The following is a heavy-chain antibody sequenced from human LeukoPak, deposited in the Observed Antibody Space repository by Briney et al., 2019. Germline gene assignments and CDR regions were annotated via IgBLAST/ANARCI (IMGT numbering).Heavy chain of an antibody. J-gene: IGHJ4*02. Sequence: GGSLRLPCAASGFTFSDYGMSWVRQAPGKGLEWVSSITGSGSRTYYTDSVKGRFTISRDNSKNTLYLQMNSLRADETAVYYCASRPRADIGPLDFWGQGTLVTVSS. CDR3: ASRPRADIGPLDF. D-gene: IGHD1-14*01. CDR1: GFTFSDYG. V-gene: IGHV3-23*01. CDR2: ITGSGSRT.